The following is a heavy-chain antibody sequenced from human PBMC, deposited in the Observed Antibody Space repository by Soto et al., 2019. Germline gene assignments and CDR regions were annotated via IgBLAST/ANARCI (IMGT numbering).Heavy chain of an antibody. D-gene: IGHD6-13*01. CDR2: IYSDGRT. Sequence: DVQLVETGGGLIQPGGSLRLSCEASGFIVSSSYMSWVRQAPGKGLEWVSVIYSDGRTYYADSVKDRFTISRDNSKNTLYLQMNSLSAEDTAVYYCARCSGWYGQCYFDCWGQGTLVTVSS. J-gene: IGHJ4*02. CDR1: GFIVSSSY. CDR3: ARCSGWYGQCYFDC. V-gene: IGHV3-53*02.